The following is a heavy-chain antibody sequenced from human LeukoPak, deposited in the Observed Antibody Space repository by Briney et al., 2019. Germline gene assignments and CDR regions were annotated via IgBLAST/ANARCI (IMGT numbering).Heavy chain of an antibody. CDR2: ISAYNGNT. V-gene: IGHV1-18*01. Sequence: ASVKVSCKASDFSFTSYGMSWVRQAPGQGLEWMGWISAYNGNTNYAQKLQGRVTMTTDTSTSTAYMELRSLRSDDTAVYYCARDQLRYCSGGSCYYYWGQGTLVTVSS. J-gene: IGHJ4*02. CDR1: DFSFTSYG. D-gene: IGHD2-15*01. CDR3: ARDQLRYCSGGSCYYY.